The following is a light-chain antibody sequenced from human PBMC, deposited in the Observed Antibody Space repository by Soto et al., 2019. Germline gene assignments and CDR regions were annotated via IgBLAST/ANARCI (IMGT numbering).Light chain of an antibody. CDR3: QQYGRSPGLFT. CDR2: GAS. CDR1: QSVRSN. J-gene: IGKJ3*01. V-gene: IGKV3-20*01. Sequence: EIVMTQSPATLSVSPGERATLSCRATQSVRSNLAWYQQKPGQAPRLLIYGASSRATGIPDRFSGSGSGTDFTLTISRLEPEDFAVYYCQQYGRSPGLFTFGPGTKVDIK.